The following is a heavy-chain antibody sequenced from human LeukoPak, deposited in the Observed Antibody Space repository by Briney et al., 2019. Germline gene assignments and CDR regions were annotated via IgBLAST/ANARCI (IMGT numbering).Heavy chain of an antibody. D-gene: IGHD6-19*01. J-gene: IGHJ4*02. CDR1: GFTFSSYS. CDR3: AKGGYSSGWYELDY. Sequence: GGSLRLSCAASGFTFSSYSMNWVRQAPGKGLEWVSSISSSSSYIYYTDSVKGRFTISRDNSKNTLYLQMNSLRAEDTALYYCAKGGYSSGWYELDYWGQGTLVTVSS. V-gene: IGHV3-21*04. CDR2: ISSSSSYI.